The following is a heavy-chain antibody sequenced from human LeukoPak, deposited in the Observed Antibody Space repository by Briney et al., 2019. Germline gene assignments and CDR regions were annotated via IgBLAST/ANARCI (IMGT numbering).Heavy chain of an antibody. D-gene: IGHD5-12*01. Sequence: GGSLRLSCAASGFTFSSYWMRWVRQAPGKGLEWVANIKQDGREKYYVDSVKGRFTISRDNAKNSLYLQMNSLRAEDTAVYYCARVLYSGYDGSFDYWGQGTLSPSPQ. CDR2: IKQDGREK. J-gene: IGHJ4*02. CDR3: ARVLYSGYDGSFDY. V-gene: IGHV3-7*01. CDR1: GFTFSSYW.